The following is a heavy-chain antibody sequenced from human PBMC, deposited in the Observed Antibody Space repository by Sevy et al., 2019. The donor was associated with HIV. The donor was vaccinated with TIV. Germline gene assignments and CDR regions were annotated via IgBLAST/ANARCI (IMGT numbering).Heavy chain of an antibody. J-gene: IGHJ4*02. CDR1: AFTFSAHA. Sequence: GGCLRLSCAASAFTFSAHAMHWVRQAPGKGLEWVAVISYDGSSEYYADSVKGRFTISRDNSKNTLYLQMHGLRPDDTAVYYCARDAGYSMVWYPGYWGQGTLVTVSS. CDR3: ARDAGYSMVWYPGY. V-gene: IGHV3-30*03. D-gene: IGHD1-26*01. CDR2: ISYDGSSE.